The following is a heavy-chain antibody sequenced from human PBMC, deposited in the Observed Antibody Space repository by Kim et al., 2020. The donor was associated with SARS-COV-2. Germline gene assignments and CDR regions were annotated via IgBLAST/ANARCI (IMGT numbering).Heavy chain of an antibody. CDR2: ISGSGGST. J-gene: IGHJ6*02. CDR3: AKAGIPEMATITSYYYYGMDV. V-gene: IGHV3-23*01. Sequence: GGSLRLSCAASGFTFSSYAMSWVRQAPGKGLEWVSAISGSGGSTYYADSVKGRFTISRDNSKNTLYLQMNSLRAEDTAVYYCAKAGIPEMATITSYYYYGMDVWGQGTTVTVSS. CDR1: GFTFSSYA. D-gene: IGHD5-12*01.